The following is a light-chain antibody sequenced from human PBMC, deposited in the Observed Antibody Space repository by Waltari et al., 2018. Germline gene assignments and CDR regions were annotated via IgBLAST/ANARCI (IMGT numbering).Light chain of an antibody. CDR3: CSYAGSSTFVV. J-gene: IGLJ2*01. Sequence: QSALTQPASVSGSPGQSIIISCTGTSSDIGSYNLVSWYQQHPGQAPKPMIYEVSKRPSGVSNRFSGSKSGNTAYLTISGLQAEDEADYYCCSYAGSSTFVVFGGGTKLTVL. V-gene: IGLV2-23*02. CDR2: EVS. CDR1: SSDIGSYNL.